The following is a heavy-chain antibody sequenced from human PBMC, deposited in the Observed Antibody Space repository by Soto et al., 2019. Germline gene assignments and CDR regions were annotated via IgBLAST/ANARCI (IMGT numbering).Heavy chain of an antibody. D-gene: IGHD2-21*01. J-gene: IGHJ3*02. Sequence: QVQLVQSGAEVKKPGSSVKVSCKDSGGTFSTYSMFWVRQAPGQGLEWMGRIIPMLGIRNYAQRFQDRVTITADKYTATAHMELSRLRSEDTALYYCTIGSWSGEVFDIWGQGTMVTVS. CDR3: TIGSWSGEVFDI. CDR2: IIPMLGIR. CDR1: GGTFSTYS. V-gene: IGHV1-69*02.